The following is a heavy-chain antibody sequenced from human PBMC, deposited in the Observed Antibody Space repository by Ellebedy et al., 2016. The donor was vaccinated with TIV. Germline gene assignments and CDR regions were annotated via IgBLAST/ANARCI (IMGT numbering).Heavy chain of an antibody. CDR2: ISIDGSGT. J-gene: IGHJ4*02. D-gene: IGHD2-2*01. CDR1: GLTFSSHA. V-gene: IGHV3-74*01. Sequence: GGSLRLXCAASGLTFSSHAMHWVRQAPGKGLVWVSRISIDGSGTTYAESVKGRFTSSRDNAKNTLYLQMNSLRAEDTAAYYCVRGFKYAYDYWGQGTLVTVSS. CDR3: VRGFKYAYDY.